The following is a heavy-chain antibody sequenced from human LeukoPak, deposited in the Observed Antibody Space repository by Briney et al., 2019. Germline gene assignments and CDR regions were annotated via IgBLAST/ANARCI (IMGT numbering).Heavy chain of an antibody. V-gene: IGHV1-2*02. Sequence: ASVKVSCKASGYTFTGYYMHWVRQAPGQGLEWMGWINPNSGGTNYAQKFQGRVTMTRDTSISTAYMELSRLRSDDTAVYYCARTYSSSWDSTYFDCWGQGTLVTVSS. CDR1: GYTFTGYY. J-gene: IGHJ4*02. D-gene: IGHD6-13*01. CDR3: ARTYSSSWDSTYFDC. CDR2: INPNSGGT.